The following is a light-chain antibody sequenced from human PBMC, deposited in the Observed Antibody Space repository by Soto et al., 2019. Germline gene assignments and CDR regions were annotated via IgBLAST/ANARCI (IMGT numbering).Light chain of an antibody. V-gene: IGLV4-69*01. CDR1: RGHSSYA. J-gene: IGLJ2*01. CDR2: LNSDGSH. Sequence: QPVLTQSPSASASLGASVKLTCTLGRGHSSYAIAWHQQQPEKGPRYLMRLNSDGSHSKGDGIPDRFSGSSSGAERYLTISSLQSEDEADYYCQTWGTGVVFGGGTKLTVL. CDR3: QTWGTGVV.